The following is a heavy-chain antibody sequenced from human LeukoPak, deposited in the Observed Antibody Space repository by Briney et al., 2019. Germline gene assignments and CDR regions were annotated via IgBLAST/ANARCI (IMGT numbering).Heavy chain of an antibody. J-gene: IGHJ4*02. Sequence: SETLSLTCTVSGDSISSGDHYWRWIRQPAGKGLEFIGYINKKGGTFYNPPLKSRFSILVDTSKNQFSLKLTSVTAADTAVYFCAREHKSYGDYPYYFDSWGQGTLVTVSS. CDR2: INKKGGT. V-gene: IGHV4-30-4*01. D-gene: IGHD4-17*01. CDR1: GDSISSGDHY. CDR3: AREHKSYGDYPYYFDS.